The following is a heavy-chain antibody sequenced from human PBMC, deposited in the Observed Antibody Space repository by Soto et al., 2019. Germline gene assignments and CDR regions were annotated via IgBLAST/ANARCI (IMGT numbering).Heavy chain of an antibody. V-gene: IGHV4-39*07. D-gene: IGHD3-10*01. CDR1: GGSISSSSYY. CDR3: ARASGEVLWFGEPKGYSFDY. J-gene: IGHJ4*02. Sequence: PSETLSLTCTVSGGSISSSSYYWGWIRQPPGKGLEWIGSIYYSGSTYYNPSLKSRVTISVDTSKNQFSLKLSSVTAADTAVYYCARASGEVLWFGEPKGYSFDYWAREPWSPSPQ. CDR2: IYYSGST.